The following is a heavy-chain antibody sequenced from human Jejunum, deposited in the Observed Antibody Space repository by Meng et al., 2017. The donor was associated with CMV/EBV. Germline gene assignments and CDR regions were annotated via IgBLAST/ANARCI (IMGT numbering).Heavy chain of an antibody. V-gene: IGHV4-30-4*01. CDR1: GDSISSGCSY. CDR2: IYESGST. CDR3: AREGTNSYYFDY. D-gene: IGHD1-14*01. J-gene: IGHJ4*02. Sequence: SGDSISSGCSYWSWIRQPPGEDLEWIGYIYESGSTSYNPSLESRVTISVDTSKNQFSLKVMSVTAADTAVYYCAREGTNSYYFDYWGQGTLVTVSS.